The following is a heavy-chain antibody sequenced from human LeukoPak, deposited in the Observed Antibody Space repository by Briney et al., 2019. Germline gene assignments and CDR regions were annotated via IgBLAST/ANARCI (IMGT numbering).Heavy chain of an antibody. CDR1: GGSISSYY. D-gene: IGHD5-24*01. J-gene: IGHJ4*02. CDR3: ARARDGDRFAFDY. Sequence: SETLSLTCTVSGGSISSYYWSWIRQPPGKGLEWIGYIYYSGSTNYNPSLKSRVTISVDTSKNQFSLRLSSVTAADTAVYYCARARDGDRFAFDYWGQGSLVTVSS. V-gene: IGHV4-59*01. CDR2: IYYSGST.